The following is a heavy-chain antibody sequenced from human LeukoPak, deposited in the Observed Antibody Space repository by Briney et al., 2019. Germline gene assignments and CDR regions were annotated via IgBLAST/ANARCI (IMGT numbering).Heavy chain of an antibody. J-gene: IGHJ5*02. CDR2: IYYSGST. CDR3: ATDISWFDP. CDR1: GGSISSSSYY. Sequence: SETLSLTCTVSGGSISSSSYYWGWIRQPPGKGLEWIGSIYYSGSTYYTSSLRSRVTMSVDTSKNQFSLKLNSVTAADTAVYYCATDISWFDPWGRGTLVTVSS. V-gene: IGHV4-39*07.